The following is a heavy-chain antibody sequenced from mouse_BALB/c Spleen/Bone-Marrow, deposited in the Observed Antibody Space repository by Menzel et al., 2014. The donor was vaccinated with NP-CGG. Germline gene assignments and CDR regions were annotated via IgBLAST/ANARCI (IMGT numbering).Heavy chain of an antibody. CDR1: GFDFSRYW. J-gene: IGHJ1*01. CDR2: INPDSSTI. D-gene: IGHD1-1*01. V-gene: IGHV4-1*02. Sequence: EVQVVESGGGLVQPGGSLKLSCAASGFDFSRYWMSWVRQAPGKGLEWIGEINPDSSTINYTPSLKDKFIISRDNAKNTLYLQMSKVRSEDTALYYCARLNYHGNLFVWGAGTTVTVSS. CDR3: ARLNYHGNLFV.